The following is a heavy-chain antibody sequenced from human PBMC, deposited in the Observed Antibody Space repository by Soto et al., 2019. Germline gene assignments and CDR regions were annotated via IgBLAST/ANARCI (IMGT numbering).Heavy chain of an antibody. Sequence: QVQLQESGPGLVKPSGTLSLTCAVSSGSISSSNWWSWVRQPPGKGLEWIGEIYHSGSTNYNPSLKSRGNISVDKSKNQFSLKLSSVTAADTAVYYCARGLRPYGGTPNFDYWGQGTLVTVSS. CDR3: ARGLRPYGGTPNFDY. V-gene: IGHV4-4*02. D-gene: IGHD4-17*01. CDR1: SGSISSSNW. CDR2: IYHSGST. J-gene: IGHJ4*02.